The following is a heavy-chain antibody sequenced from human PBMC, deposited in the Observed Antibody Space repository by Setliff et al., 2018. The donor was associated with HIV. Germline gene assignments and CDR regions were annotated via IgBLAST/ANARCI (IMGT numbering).Heavy chain of an antibody. V-gene: IGHV3-30*02. CDR2: IWNDGSNK. J-gene: IGHJ4*02. D-gene: IGHD4-4*01. CDR3: AKEGSNWYPPNYFDY. Sequence: GSLRLSCAASGFTFSSYGMHWVRQAPGKGLEWVAVIWNDGSNKYYADSVKGRFTISRDNSKNTLYLQMNSLGTEDTAVYYCAKEGSNWYPPNYFDYWGQGTLVTVSS. CDR1: GFTFSSYG.